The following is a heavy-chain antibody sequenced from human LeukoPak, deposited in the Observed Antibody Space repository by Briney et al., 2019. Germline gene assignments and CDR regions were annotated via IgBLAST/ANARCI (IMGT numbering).Heavy chain of an antibody. CDR2: IFPGDSDT. CDR3: ARHSGISDFFHY. Sequence: GESLKISCKGSGYSFTDYWIGWVRQMPGKGLEWMGIIFPGDSDTRYSPSFQGQVTVSADKSISTAYLQWNSLRASDTAIYYCARHSGISDFFHYWGQGTLVTVSS. CDR1: GYSFTDYW. D-gene: IGHD2-15*01. J-gene: IGHJ4*02. V-gene: IGHV5-51*01.